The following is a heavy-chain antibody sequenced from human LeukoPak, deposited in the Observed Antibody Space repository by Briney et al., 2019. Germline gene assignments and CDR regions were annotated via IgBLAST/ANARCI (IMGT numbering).Heavy chain of an antibody. J-gene: IGHJ1*01. CDR1: GGSISSYY. CDR2: IYYSGST. Sequence: SETLSLTCTVSGGSISSYYWSWIRQPPGKGLEWIGYIYYSGSTNYNPSLKSRVTISVDTSKNQFSLKLSSVTAADTAVYYCARQAFCSSTSCYPFQHWGQGTPVTVSS. CDR3: ARQAFCSSTSCYPFQH. D-gene: IGHD2-2*01. V-gene: IGHV4-59*01.